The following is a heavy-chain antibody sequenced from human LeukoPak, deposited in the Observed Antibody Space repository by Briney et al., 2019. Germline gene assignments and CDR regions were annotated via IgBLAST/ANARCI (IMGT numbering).Heavy chain of an antibody. Sequence: SETLSLTCTVSGGSISSYYWSWIRQPPGKGLEWIGYIYYSGSTNYNPSLKSRVTISVDTSKNQFSLKLGSVTAADTAVYYCARYCSGGSCPNWFDPWGQGTLVTVSS. J-gene: IGHJ5*02. CDR3: ARYCSGGSCPNWFDP. V-gene: IGHV4-59*01. CDR2: IYYSGST. D-gene: IGHD2-15*01. CDR1: GGSISSYY.